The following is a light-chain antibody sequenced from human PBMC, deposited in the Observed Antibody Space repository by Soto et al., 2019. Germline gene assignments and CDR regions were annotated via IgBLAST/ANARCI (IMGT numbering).Light chain of an antibody. Sequence: QSVLSQPPSVSGAPGQRVTISCTGSSSNIGAGYDAHWFQQVPGTAPKLLIYGSTNRPSGDPDRFSGSKSGTSASLAITGLQAEDEADYYCQSYDSSLGGNYVFGTGTKV. V-gene: IGLV1-40*01. CDR2: GST. CDR1: SSNIGAGYD. CDR3: QSYDSSLGGNYV. J-gene: IGLJ1*01.